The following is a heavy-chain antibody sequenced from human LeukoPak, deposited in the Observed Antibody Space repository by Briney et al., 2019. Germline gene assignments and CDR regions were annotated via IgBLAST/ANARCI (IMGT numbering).Heavy chain of an antibody. J-gene: IGHJ4*02. Sequence: GGSLRLSCAASGFTFSSYAMRWVRQAPGKGLEYVSAISSNGGSTYYANSVKGRFTISRDNSKNTLYLQMGSLRAEDMAVYYCARASGDGYKDYWGQGTLVTVSS. CDR2: ISSNGGST. V-gene: IGHV3-64*01. CDR3: ARASGDGYKDY. D-gene: IGHD5-24*01. CDR1: GFTFSSYA.